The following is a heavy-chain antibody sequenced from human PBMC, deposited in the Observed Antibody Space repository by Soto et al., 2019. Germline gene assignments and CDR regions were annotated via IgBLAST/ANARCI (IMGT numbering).Heavy chain of an antibody. CDR1: GFTFSNAW. D-gene: IGHD5-12*01. J-gene: IGHJ4*02. CDR2: IKSKTDGGTT. Sequence: PGGSLRLSCAASGFTFSNAWMSWVRQAPGKGLEWVGRIKSKTDGGTTDYAAPVKGRFTISRDDSKNTLYLQMNSLKTEDTAVYYCTTERNRGWLRYNFDYWGQGTLVTVSS. CDR3: TTERNRGWLRYNFDY. V-gene: IGHV3-15*01.